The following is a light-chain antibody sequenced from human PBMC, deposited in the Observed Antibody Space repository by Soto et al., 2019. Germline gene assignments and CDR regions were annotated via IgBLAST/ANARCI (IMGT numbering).Light chain of an antibody. V-gene: IGKV1-5*03. Sequence: DIQMTQSPSTLSASVGDTVIITCRASQTINRWLAWYQQKSGKAPKLLIYIASNLERGAPSRFSGSGSGTEFTLTISNLQPDDFATYYCQQYISDPWTFGQGTKVEIK. CDR1: QTINRW. CDR2: IAS. J-gene: IGKJ1*01. CDR3: QQYISDPWT.